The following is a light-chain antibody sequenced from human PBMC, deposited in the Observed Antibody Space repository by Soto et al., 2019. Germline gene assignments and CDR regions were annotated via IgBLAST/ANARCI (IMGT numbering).Light chain of an antibody. J-gene: IGLJ1*01. CDR1: SGDIGDYNY. CDR2: DVS. V-gene: IGLV2-14*01. Sequence: QSVLNQPASVKGVPGESITISCVGTSGDIGDYNYVSWYQQHPGKVPKVIIYDVSNRPSGVSYRFSGTKSGNTASLTVSGLQAEDEADYYCCSYTRSGTLIFGTGTKVTVL. CDR3: CSYTRSGTLI.